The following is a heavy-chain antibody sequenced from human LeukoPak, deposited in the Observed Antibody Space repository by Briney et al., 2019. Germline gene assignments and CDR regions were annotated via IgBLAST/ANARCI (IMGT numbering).Heavy chain of an antibody. Sequence: ASVKVSCKASGYTFTSYAMHWVRQAPGQRLEWMGWINAGNGNTKYSQKFQGRVTITRDTSASTAYMELSSLRSEDTAVYYCASPTPVAAAGQYFQHWGQGTLVTVSS. D-gene: IGHD6-13*01. CDR2: INAGNGNT. CDR1: GYTFTSYA. V-gene: IGHV1-3*01. CDR3: ASPTPVAAAGQYFQH. J-gene: IGHJ1*01.